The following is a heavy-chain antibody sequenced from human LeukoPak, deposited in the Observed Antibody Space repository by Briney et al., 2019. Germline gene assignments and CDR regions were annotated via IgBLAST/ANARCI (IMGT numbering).Heavy chain of an antibody. CDR1: GGSISSYY. J-gene: IGHJ4*02. V-gene: IGHV4-59*01. CDR3: ARAQYSREEY. D-gene: IGHD6-6*01. CDR2: IYYSGST. Sequence: PSETLSLTCTVSGGSISSYYWSWIRQPPGKGLEWIGYIYYSGSTNYNPSLKSRVTISVDTSKNQFSLKLSSVTAADTAVYYCARAQYSREEYWGQGTLVTVSS.